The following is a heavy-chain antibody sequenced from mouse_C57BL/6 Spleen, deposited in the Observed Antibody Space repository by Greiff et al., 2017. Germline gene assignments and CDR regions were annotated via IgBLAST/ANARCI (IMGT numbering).Heavy chain of an antibody. J-gene: IGHJ1*03. D-gene: IGHD2-4*01. CDR2: IDPSDSET. CDR3: ARSGYDDGGYFDV. CDR1: GYTFTSYW. V-gene: IGHV1-52*01. Sequence: VQLQQPGAELVRPGSSVKLSCKASGYTFTSYWMHWVKQRPIQGLEWIGNIDPSDSETHYNQKFKDKATLTVDKSSSTAYMQRSSLTSEDSAVYYCARSGYDDGGYFDVWGTGTTVTVSS.